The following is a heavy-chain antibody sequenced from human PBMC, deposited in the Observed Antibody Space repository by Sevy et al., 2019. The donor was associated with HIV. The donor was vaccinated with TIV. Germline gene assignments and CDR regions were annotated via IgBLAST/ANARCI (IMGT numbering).Heavy chain of an antibody. Sequence: SETLSLTCTVSGASISGYHWSWIRQPPGKGLEWIGYIFYSRSTHYSPSLKSRVTISVDTSKNQFSLRLSSMTAADTAVYYCARASPNYYYGMDVWGQGTTVTVSS. CDR1: GASISGYH. CDR2: IFYSRST. CDR3: ARASPNYYYGMDV. J-gene: IGHJ6*02. V-gene: IGHV4-59*01.